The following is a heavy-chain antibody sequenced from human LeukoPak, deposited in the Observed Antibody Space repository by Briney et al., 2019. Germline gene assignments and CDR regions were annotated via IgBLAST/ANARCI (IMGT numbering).Heavy chain of an antibody. CDR3: VRSSSGLYYYYGMDV. J-gene: IGHJ6*02. CDR1: GGSFSGYY. Sequence: SETLSLTCAVYGGSFSGYYWSWIRQPPGKGLEWIGEINHSGSTNYNPSLKSRVTISVDTSKNQFSLKLSSVTAADTAVYYCVRSSSGLYYYYGMDVWGQGTTVTVSS. V-gene: IGHV4-34*01. D-gene: IGHD6-6*01. CDR2: INHSGST.